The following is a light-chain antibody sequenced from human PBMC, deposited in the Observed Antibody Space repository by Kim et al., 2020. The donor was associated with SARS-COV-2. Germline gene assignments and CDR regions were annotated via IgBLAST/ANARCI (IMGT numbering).Light chain of an antibody. J-gene: IGKJ4*01. CDR1: QSISSY. Sequence: DIQMTQSPSSLSASVGDRVTITCRASQSISSYLNWYQQKPGKAPKLLIYAASSLQSGVPSRFSGSGSGTDFTLTISSLQPEHFATYYCQQSYSTLTFGGGTKLEI. CDR2: AAS. CDR3: QQSYSTLT. V-gene: IGKV1-39*01.